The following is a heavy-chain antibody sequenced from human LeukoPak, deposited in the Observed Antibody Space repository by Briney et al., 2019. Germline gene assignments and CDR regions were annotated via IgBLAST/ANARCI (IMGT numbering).Heavy chain of an antibody. J-gene: IGHJ4*02. Sequence: GGSLRLSCAASGFNFRSFGFHWVRQAPGKGLEWLAIVSFERNDKYYADSVKGRFTISGDESKNTLYLQMNGLRSDDTAVYYCARDPLRRGTSYLDNWGQGTLVTVAS. D-gene: IGHD1-26*01. V-gene: IGHV3-30*03. CDR1: GFNFRSFG. CDR3: ARDPLRRGTSYLDN. CDR2: VSFERNDK.